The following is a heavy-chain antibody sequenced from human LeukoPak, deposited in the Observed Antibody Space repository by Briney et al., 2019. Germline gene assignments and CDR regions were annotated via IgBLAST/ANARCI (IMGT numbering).Heavy chain of an antibody. CDR1: GYTLSGYQ. CDR3: ARERSPEDYLDV. V-gene: IGHV1-2*02. CDR2: ISPNSGGT. Sequence: ASVKVSCKPSGYTLSGYQLHWVRQAPGQGLEWMGWISPNSGGTHYAQKFQGRVTMTRDTSINTVYMELRRLRSDDTAVYYCARERSPEDYLDVWGQGTTVTVSS. J-gene: IGHJ6*03.